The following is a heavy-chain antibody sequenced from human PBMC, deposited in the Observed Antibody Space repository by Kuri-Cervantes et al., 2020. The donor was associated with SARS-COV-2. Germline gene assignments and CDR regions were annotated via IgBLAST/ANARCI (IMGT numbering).Heavy chain of an antibody. CDR1: GFTFSSYA. V-gene: IGHV3-30-3*01. Sequence: LSLTCAASGFTFSSYAVHWVRQAPGKGLEWVAVISYDGSNKYYADSVKGRFTISRDNSKNTLYLQMNSLRAEDTAVYYCARDRGARGWSSWAYGMDVWGQGTTVTVSS. CDR3: ARDRGARGWSSWAYGMDV. D-gene: IGHD5-12*01. J-gene: IGHJ6*02. CDR2: ISYDGSNK.